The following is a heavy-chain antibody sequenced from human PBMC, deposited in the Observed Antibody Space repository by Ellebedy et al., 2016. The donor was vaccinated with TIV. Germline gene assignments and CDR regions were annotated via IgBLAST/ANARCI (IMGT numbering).Heavy chain of an antibody. CDR2: IFPADSAV. CDR1: GFSFTNYW. V-gene: IGHV5-51*01. Sequence: GESLKISCEASGFSFTNYWIGWVRQLPGKGLAWVGIIFPADSAVEYNPSFQGQVTVSADKSLNTAYLHWRILQAADSAMYYCARGGGFDGWGSHTFDYWGQGTLVTVSS. J-gene: IGHJ4*02. D-gene: IGHD3-10*01. CDR3: ARGGGFDGWGSHTFDY.